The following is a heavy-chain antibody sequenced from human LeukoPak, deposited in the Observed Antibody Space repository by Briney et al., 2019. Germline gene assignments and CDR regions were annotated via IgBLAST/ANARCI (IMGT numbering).Heavy chain of an antibody. CDR1: GFTFSSYT. Sequence: GGSLRLSCATSGFTFSSYTMNWVRQAPGKGLEWVSSISSSSSYIYYAESVKGRFTISRDDAKNSLYLQMNSLRAEDTAVYYCASFDSSGYYKSFDYWGQGTLVTVSS. J-gene: IGHJ4*02. V-gene: IGHV3-21*01. D-gene: IGHD3-22*01. CDR2: ISSSSSYI. CDR3: ASFDSSGYYKSFDY.